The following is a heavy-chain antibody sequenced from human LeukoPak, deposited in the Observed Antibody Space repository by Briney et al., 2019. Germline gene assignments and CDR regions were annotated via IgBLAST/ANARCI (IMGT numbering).Heavy chain of an antibody. CDR2: INHSGST. CDR1: GGSFSGSY. V-gene: IGHV4-34*01. CDR3: ARVLGYCSGGSCYDGNWFDP. J-gene: IGHJ5*02. Sequence: PSETLSLTCAVYGGSFSGSYWSWIRQPPGKGLEWIGEINHSGSTNYNPSLKSRVTISVDTSKNQFSLKLSSVTAADTAVYYCARVLGYCSGGSCYDGNWFDPWGQGTLVTVSS. D-gene: IGHD2-15*01.